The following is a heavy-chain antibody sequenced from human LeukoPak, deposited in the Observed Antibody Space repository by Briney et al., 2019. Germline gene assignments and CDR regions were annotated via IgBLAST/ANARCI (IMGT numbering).Heavy chain of an antibody. V-gene: IGHV3-53*01. D-gene: IGHD3-9*01. Sequence: GGSLRLSCAASGFTVSSNYMSWVRQAPGKGLEWVSVIYSGGSTYYADSVKGRFTISRDNSKNTLYLQMNSLRAEDTAVYYCGLGYYDILTGYSYSFDYWGQGTLVTVSS. CDR2: IYSGGST. J-gene: IGHJ4*02. CDR1: GFTVSSNY. CDR3: GLGYYDILTGYSYSFDY.